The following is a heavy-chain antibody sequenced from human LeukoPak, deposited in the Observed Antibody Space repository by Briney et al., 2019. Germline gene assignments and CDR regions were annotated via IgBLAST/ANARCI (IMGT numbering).Heavy chain of an antibody. CDR2: IYTSGST. CDR3: ARHRSLTSSWSYYYYYMDV. D-gene: IGHD6-13*01. CDR1: GCSISSGSYY. V-gene: IGHV4-61*02. Sequence: SQTLSLTCTVSGCSISSGSYYWSWIRQPAGKGLEWIGRIYTSGSTNYNPSLKSRVTISVDTSKNQFSLKLSSVTAADTAVYYCARHRSLTSSWSYYYYYMDVWGKGTTVTVSS. J-gene: IGHJ6*03.